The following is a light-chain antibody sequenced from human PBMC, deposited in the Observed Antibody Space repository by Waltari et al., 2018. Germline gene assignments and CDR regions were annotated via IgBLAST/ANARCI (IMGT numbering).Light chain of an antibody. J-gene: IGLJ2*01. CDR2: GNS. Sequence: QSVLTQPPSVSGAPGQRVTISCTGSSSNIGAGYDVHWYQQLPGTAPKLLIYGNSKRPSGVPARFSGSESGTSASLAITGLQAEDEADYYGQSYDSSLSGSVVFGGGTKLTVL. CDR3: QSYDSSLSGSVV. CDR1: SSNIGAGYD. V-gene: IGLV1-40*01.